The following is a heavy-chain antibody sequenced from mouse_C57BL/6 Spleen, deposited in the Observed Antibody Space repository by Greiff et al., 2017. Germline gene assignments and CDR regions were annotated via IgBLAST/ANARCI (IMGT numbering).Heavy chain of an antibody. CDR1: GYTFTSYW. D-gene: IGHD2-12*01. CDR3: ARQVDDDGSYWYFDV. V-gene: IGHV1-55*01. Sequence: QVQLQQPGAELVKPGASVKMSCKASGYTFTSYWITWVKQRPGQGLEWIGDIYPGSGSTNYNEKFKGKATLTVDTSSSTAYMQLSSLTSEDSAVYYCARQVDDDGSYWYFDVWGTGTTVTVSS. CDR2: IYPGSGST. J-gene: IGHJ1*03.